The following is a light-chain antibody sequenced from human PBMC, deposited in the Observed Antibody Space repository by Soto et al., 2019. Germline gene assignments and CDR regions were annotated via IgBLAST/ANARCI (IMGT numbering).Light chain of an antibody. CDR3: QHYNSYSEA. CDR1: QGISSY. J-gene: IGKJ1*01. Sequence: DIQWTQSPSFVSASVGDRVTSTCRASQGISSYLAWYQQTPGKAPKLLIYAASTLQSGVPSRFTGSGSGTEFTLTISSLQPDDFATYYCQHYNSYSEAFGQGTKVDIK. V-gene: IGKV1-9*01. CDR2: AAS.